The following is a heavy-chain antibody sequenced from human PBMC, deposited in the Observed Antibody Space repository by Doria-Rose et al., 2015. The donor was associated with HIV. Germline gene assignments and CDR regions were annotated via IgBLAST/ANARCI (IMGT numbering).Heavy chain of an antibody. D-gene: IGHD6-19*01. CDR2: IYTSGNT. CDR3: AREGFSSGSYQVPYFDF. Sequence: SLTCTVSGGSISGGSYYWSWIRQPAGKGLEWIGRIYTSGNTKYNPSLKSRITISIDTSKNQFSLNLSSVTAADTAVYYCAREGFSSGSYQVPYFDFWGQGTLVTVSS. CDR1: GGSISGGSYY. V-gene: IGHV4-61*02. J-gene: IGHJ4*02.